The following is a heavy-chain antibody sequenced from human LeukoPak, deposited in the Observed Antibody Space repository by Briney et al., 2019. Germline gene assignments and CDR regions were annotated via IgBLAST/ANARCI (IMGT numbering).Heavy chain of an antibody. J-gene: IGHJ4*02. CDR1: GGSISSSSYY. CDR2: IYYSGST. D-gene: IGHD5-12*01. Sequence: PSETLSLTYTVSGGSISSSSYYWGWIRQPPGKGLEWIGSIYYSGSTYYNPSLKSRVTISVDTSKHQFSLKLSSVTAADTAVYYCARSPNSGYDPFDYWGQGTLVTVSS. CDR3: ARSPNSGYDPFDY. V-gene: IGHV4-39*01.